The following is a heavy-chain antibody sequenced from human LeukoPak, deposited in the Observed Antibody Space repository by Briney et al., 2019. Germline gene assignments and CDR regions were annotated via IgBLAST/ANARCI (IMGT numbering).Heavy chain of an antibody. CDR2: INPNSGGT. CDR3: ARLVQWLVHGYYFDY. V-gene: IGHV1-2*02. Sequence: ASVKVSCKASGYTFTGYYMHWVRQAPGQGLEWMGWINPNSGGTNYAQKFQGRVTMTRDTSISTAYMELSRLRSDDTAVYYCARLVQWLVHGYYFDYWGQGTLVTVSS. CDR1: GYTFTGYY. D-gene: IGHD6-19*01. J-gene: IGHJ4*02.